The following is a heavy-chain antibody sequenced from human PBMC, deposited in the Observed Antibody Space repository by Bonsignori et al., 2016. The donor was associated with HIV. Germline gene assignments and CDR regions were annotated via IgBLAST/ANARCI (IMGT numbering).Heavy chain of an antibody. V-gene: IGHV4-34*01. CDR1: GASFSGYY. J-gene: IGHJ3*02. Sequence: GSLRLSCAVYGASFSGYYWSWIRQPPGKGLEWIGEINHSGSTNYNPSLKSRVTISVDTSKNQFSLKLNSVTAADTAVYYCARVVSRAFDIWGQGTMVTVS. CDR2: INHSGST. CDR3: ARVVSRAFDI. D-gene: IGHD2-2*01.